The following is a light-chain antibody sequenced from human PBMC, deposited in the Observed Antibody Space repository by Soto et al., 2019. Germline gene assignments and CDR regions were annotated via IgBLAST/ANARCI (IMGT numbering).Light chain of an antibody. J-gene: IGLJ3*02. CDR3: SSYTTSSTLV. V-gene: IGLV2-14*03. Sequence: QSALTQPASVSGSPGQSITISCTGTSSDIGGYNFVSWYQQYPGKAPKLMIYDVTNRPPGLSDRFSGSKSGNTASLTISGLQAEDEADYYCSSYTTSSTLVFGGGTKLTVL. CDR1: SSDIGGYNF. CDR2: DVT.